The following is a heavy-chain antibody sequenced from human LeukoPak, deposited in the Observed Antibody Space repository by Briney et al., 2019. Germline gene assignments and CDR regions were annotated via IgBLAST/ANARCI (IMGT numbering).Heavy chain of an antibody. CDR1: GGSSSSGNYF. CDR2: IYYSGST. J-gene: IGHJ5*02. V-gene: IGHV4-30-4*08. CDR3: ARAGMAIEAAGTIHNWFDP. Sequence: SQTLSLTCTVSGGSSSSGNYFWNWIRQPPGKGLEWIEYIYYSGSTYYNPSLKSRVSISVDTSKNQFSLKLNSVTAADTAMYYCARAGMAIEAAGTIHNWFDPWGQGTQVTVSS. D-gene: IGHD6-13*01.